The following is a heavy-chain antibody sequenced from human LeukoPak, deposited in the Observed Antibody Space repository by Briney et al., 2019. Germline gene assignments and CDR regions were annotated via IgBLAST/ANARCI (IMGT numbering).Heavy chain of an antibody. CDR1: GFSFCSYS. V-gene: IGHV3-48*01. Sequence: PGGSLRLSCAASGFSFCSYSINWVRQAPGKGLEWVSYISGDGNAKHYTDSVKGRFTISRDNAKNALYLQMNSLRAEDTAVYFCARDYVYAFDYWGQGTLVTVSS. D-gene: IGHD2/OR15-2a*01. CDR3: ARDYVYAFDY. CDR2: ISGDGNAK. J-gene: IGHJ4*02.